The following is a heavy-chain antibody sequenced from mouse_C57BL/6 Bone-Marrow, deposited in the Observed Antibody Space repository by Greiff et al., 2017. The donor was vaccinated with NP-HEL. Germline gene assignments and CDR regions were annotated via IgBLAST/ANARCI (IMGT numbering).Heavy chain of an antibody. CDR1: GYTFTSYW. CDR2: IYPSDSET. CDR3: AIFTTVVYFDY. J-gene: IGHJ2*01. D-gene: IGHD1-1*01. Sequence: QVQLQQPGAELVRPGSSVKLSCKASGYTFTSYWMDWVKQRPGQGLEWIGNIYPSDSETHYNQKFKDKATLTVDKSSSTAYMQLSSLTSADSAVYYCAIFTTVVYFDYWGQGTTLTVSS. V-gene: IGHV1-61*01.